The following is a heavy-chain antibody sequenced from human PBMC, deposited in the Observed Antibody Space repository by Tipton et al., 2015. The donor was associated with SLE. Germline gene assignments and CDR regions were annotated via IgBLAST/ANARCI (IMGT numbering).Heavy chain of an antibody. Sequence: LSCSVSGGSMTIHYWTWIRQAPGKGLEWIGYIQYGDYTNYNPFLKSRVTILMDTSRNQFSLKLSSVTAADTAVYYCARGTRFLEWLLPFYMDVWGKGTTVTVSS. V-gene: IGHV4-59*11. J-gene: IGHJ6*03. CDR2: IQYGDYT. CDR3: ARGTRFLEWLLPFYMDV. D-gene: IGHD3-3*01. CDR1: GGSMTIHY.